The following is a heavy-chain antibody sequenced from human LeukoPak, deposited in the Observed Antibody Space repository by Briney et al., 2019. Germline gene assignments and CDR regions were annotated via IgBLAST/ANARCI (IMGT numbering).Heavy chain of an antibody. CDR3: AKDRCSNGVGCYYYYMDV. J-gene: IGHJ6*03. CDR2: IQYDGSNE. V-gene: IGHV3-30*02. CDR1: RFTFSSYG. Sequence: PGGSLRLSRAASRFTFSSYGMHWVRQAPGKGLEWVAYIQYDGSNEQYADSVKGRFSISRDSSKNILYLQMNSLRAEDTAVYYCAKDRCSNGVGCYYYYMDVWGKGTTVTISS. D-gene: IGHD2-8*01.